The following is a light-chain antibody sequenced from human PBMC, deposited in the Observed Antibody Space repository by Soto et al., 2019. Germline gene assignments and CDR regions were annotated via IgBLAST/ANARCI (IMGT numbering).Light chain of an antibody. V-gene: IGKV3-20*01. CDR1: QSVSSSY. Sequence: EIVLTQSPGTLSLSPGERATLSCRASQSVSSSYLAWYQQKPGQAPRLLIYGASSRATGIPDRFSGSGSGTDFALTISRLEPEDFAVYYCQQYGSSPRLTFGGGTEADIK. CDR2: GAS. CDR3: QQYGSSPRLT. J-gene: IGKJ4*01.